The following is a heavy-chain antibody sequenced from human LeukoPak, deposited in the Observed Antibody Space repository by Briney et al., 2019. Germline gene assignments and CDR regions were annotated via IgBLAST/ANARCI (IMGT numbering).Heavy chain of an antibody. Sequence: ASVKVSCKASGYTFTSYDINWVRQATGQGLEWMGWMNPNSGNTGYAQKFQGRVTMTRNTSISTAYMERSNLRSEDTAVYYFARDLQSTVTNWFHPWGQGTLVTVPS. J-gene: IGHJ5*02. CDR1: GYTFTSYD. CDR3: ARDLQSTVTNWFHP. V-gene: IGHV1-8*01. D-gene: IGHD4-17*01. CDR2: MNPNSGNT.